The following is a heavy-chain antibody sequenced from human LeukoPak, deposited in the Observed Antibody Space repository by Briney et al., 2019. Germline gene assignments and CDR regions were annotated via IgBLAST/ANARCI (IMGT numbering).Heavy chain of an antibody. V-gene: IGHV3-48*02. D-gene: IGHD3-10*01. Sequence: GGSLRLSCAASGFTLSSYAMTWVRQAPGRGLEWVSYISSSSSTIYYADSVKGRFTISRDNAKNSLYLQMNSLRDEDTAVYYCARESVRGVRYYYYYGMDVWGQGTTVTVSS. CDR2: ISSSSSTI. J-gene: IGHJ6*02. CDR3: ARESVRGVRYYYYYGMDV. CDR1: GFTLSSYA.